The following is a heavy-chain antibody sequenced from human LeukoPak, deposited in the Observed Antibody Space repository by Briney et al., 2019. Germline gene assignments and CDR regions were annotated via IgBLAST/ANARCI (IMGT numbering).Heavy chain of an antibody. J-gene: IGHJ4*02. CDR2: IWYDGNNK. D-gene: IGHD2-2*03. CDR1: GFAFNSYG. Sequence: GSLRLSCAASGFAFNSYGIHWVRQAPGKGLEWVAVIWYDGNNKYYADSVKGRFTVSRGNSKSTVYLQMNSLRAEDTAVYYCAKDLLVGYCSRTSCSGDYWGQGTLVTVSS. CDR3: AKDLLVGYCSRTSCSGDY. V-gene: IGHV3-33*06.